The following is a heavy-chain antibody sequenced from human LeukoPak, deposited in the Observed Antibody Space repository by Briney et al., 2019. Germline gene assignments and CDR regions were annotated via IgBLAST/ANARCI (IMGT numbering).Heavy chain of an antibody. J-gene: IGHJ6*03. CDR2: IRYDGSNK. CDR1: GFTFSSYG. D-gene: IGHD1-26*01. Sequence: GGSLRPSCAASGFTFSSYGMHWVRQAPGKGLEWVAFIRYDGSNKYYTDSVKGRFTISRDNSKNTLYLQMNSLRAEDTAVYYCAKGRGWEASYYYYYMDVWGKGTTVTISS. CDR3: AKGRGWEASYYYYYMDV. V-gene: IGHV3-30*02.